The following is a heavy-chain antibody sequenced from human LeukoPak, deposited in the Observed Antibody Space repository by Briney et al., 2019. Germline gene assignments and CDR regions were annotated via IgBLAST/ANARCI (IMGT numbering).Heavy chain of an antibody. J-gene: IGHJ3*01. D-gene: IGHD2-21*02. Sequence: PGESLKISCKGSGYSFASYWIGWVRQMPGKGLEWMGIIYPGDSDARYSPPFQGQAIISADKSISTACLRWSSLQASDTAMYYCARQIDGGDTEDAFDLWGQGTMVTVSS. CDR3: ARQIDGGDTEDAFDL. V-gene: IGHV5-51*01. CDR1: GYSFASYW. CDR2: IYPGDSDA.